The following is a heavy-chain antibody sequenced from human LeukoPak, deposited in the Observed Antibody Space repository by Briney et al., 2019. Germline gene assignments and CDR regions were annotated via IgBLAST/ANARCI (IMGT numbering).Heavy chain of an antibody. D-gene: IGHD3-10*01. CDR1: GFSFSSYG. CDR3: ARHPSRSPYGSGRAYIDF. CDR2: ITGSGGSP. Sequence: GGSLRLSCAASGFSFSSYGMSWVRQAPGKGLQWVSTITGSGGSPYYADSVTGRLTISRDNSKNTLYLQMNSLRAEDTAVYYCARHPSRSPYGSGRAYIDFWGQGALVTVSS. V-gene: IGHV3-23*01. J-gene: IGHJ4*02.